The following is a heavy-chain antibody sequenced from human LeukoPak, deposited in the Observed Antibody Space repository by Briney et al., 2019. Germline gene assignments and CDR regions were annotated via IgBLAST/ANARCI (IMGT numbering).Heavy chain of an antibody. V-gene: IGHV3-30*18. CDR2: ISYDGTDK. CDR1: GFTFSSYG. CDR3: ANGDGSGWVRRCFDY. D-gene: IGHD6-19*01. Sequence: QPGRSLRLSCAASGFTFSSYGMHWVRQAPGKGLEWVAVISYDGTDKYHADSVKGRFTISRDNSKNTLYLQMNSLRAEDTAVYYCANGDGSGWVRRCFDYWGQGTLVTVSS. J-gene: IGHJ4*02.